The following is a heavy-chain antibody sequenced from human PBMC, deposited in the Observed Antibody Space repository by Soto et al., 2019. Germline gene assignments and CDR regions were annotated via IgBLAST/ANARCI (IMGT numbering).Heavy chain of an antibody. CDR3: AREGGSPDYDFWSGLNFDY. CDR2: ILYDGSNT. D-gene: IGHD3-3*01. Sequence: TGGSLRLSCAASGFTFSSYAMHWVRQAPGKGLEWVAVILYDGSNTYYADSVKGRFTISRDNSKNTLYLQMNSLRAEDTAVYYCAREGGSPDYDFWSGLNFDYWGQGTLVTVSS. V-gene: IGHV3-30-3*01. CDR1: GFTFSSYA. J-gene: IGHJ4*02.